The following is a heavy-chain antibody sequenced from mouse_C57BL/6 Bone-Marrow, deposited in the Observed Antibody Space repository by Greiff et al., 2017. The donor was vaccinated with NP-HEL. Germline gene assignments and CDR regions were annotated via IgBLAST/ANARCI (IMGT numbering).Heavy chain of an antibody. CDR3: SRHYYSNYVDY. CDR1: GFTFSSYG. V-gene: IGHV5-6*01. Sequence: DVQLVESGGDLVKPGGSLKLSCAASGFTFSSYGMSWVRQTPDKRLEWVATISSGGSYTYYPDSVKGRFTISRDNAKNTLYLQMSSLKSEDTAMYYCSRHYYSNYVDYWGQGTTLTVSS. CDR2: ISSGGSYT. D-gene: IGHD2-5*01. J-gene: IGHJ2*01.